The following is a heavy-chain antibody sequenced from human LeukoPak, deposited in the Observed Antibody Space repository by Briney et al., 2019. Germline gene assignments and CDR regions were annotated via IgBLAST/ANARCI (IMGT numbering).Heavy chain of an antibody. D-gene: IGHD6-19*01. CDR3: AIRSSGWPPGAFDI. CDR1: GFTFSSYG. V-gene: IGHV3-30*03. J-gene: IGHJ3*02. Sequence: PGGSLRLSCAASGFTFSSYGMHWVRQAPGKGLEWVAVISYDGSNKYYADSVKGRFTISRDNSKNTLYLQMNSLRAEDTAVYYCAIRSSGWPPGAFDIWGQGTMVTVSS. CDR2: ISYDGSNK.